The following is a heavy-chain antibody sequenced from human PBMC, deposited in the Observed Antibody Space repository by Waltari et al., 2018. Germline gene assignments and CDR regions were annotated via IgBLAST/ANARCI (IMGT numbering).Heavy chain of an antibody. Sequence: QVQLVQSGAEVKKPGASVKVSCKASGYTFTGYYMHWVRQAPGQGHEWVGWINPNSGGTNYAQKFQGRVTMTRDTSISTAYMGLSRLRSDDTAVYYCARDRRPDIVVVPAARYLFDYWGQGTLVTVSS. D-gene: IGHD2-2*01. V-gene: IGHV1-2*02. CDR1: GYTFTGYY. J-gene: IGHJ4*02. CDR3: ARDRRPDIVVVPAARYLFDY. CDR2: INPNSGGT.